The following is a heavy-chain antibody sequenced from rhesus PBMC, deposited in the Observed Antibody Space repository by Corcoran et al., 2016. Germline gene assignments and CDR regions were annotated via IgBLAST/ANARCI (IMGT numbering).Heavy chain of an antibody. CDR1: GDSMGSKY. J-gene: IGHJ4*01. V-gene: IGHV4S11*01. Sequence: QVQLQESGPGLVKPLETLSLTCAVSGDSMGSKYWTWIRQLPGKGMEWIGNIYGNRKNDSYKSALKSGVTRSVDTSKNQFSRKVHSVTAADSAVYYWAKILAAGSVDYWGQGVLVTVSS. D-gene: IGHD6-31*01. CDR2: IYGNRKND. CDR3: AKILAAGSVDY.